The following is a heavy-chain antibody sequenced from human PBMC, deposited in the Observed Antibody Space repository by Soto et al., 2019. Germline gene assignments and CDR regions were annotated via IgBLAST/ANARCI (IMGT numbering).Heavy chain of an antibody. J-gene: IGHJ6*02. D-gene: IGHD6-13*01. CDR2: ISNDGSNE. V-gene: IGHV3-30*03. CDR3: ARYSSTTNCYHGMDV. Sequence: QVQLVESGGGVVQPGRSLRLSCAASGFTFSNYGMHWVRQAPGKGLEWLAVISNDGSNENYADSVKGRFTISRDNSKNMVYLQTNSLRAEDRAVYYCARYSSTTNCYHGMDVWGQGTTVTVSS. CDR1: GFTFSNYG.